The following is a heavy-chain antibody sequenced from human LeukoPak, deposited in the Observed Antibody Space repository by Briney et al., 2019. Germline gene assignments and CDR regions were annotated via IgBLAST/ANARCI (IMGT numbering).Heavy chain of an antibody. J-gene: IGHJ5*02. D-gene: IGHD2-2*01. V-gene: IGHV1-18*01. CDR2: ISAYNCNT. CDR3: ARGPLYCSSISCRPDWFDP. Sequence: ASVKVSCKASVYTFNNNCVSWVRQAPAQGLEWMGWISAYNCNTNYARSLQGRVTMTTDTSTSTAYIELRSLRSDDTAMYDCARGPLYCSSISCRPDWFDPWGQGTLVTVSS. CDR1: VYTFNNNC.